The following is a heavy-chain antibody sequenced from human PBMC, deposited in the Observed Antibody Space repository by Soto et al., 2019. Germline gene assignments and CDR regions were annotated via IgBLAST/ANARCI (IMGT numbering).Heavy chain of an antibody. D-gene: IGHD6-19*01. CDR1: GYSFTSYW. CDR2: IDPSASYT. V-gene: IGHV5-10-1*01. Sequence: PGESLKLYCKGYGYSFTSYWTRWESKMHGKGLERMGRIDPSASYTNYSPSFQGHVTISADKSISTAYLQWSSLKASDTARYYWARVPVGWYGDFDYWGQGTLVTVSS. J-gene: IGHJ4*02. CDR3: ARVPVGWYGDFDY.